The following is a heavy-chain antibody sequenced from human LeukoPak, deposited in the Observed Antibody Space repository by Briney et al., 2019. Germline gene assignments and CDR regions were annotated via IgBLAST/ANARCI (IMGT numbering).Heavy chain of an antibody. CDR3: ARGSDQGGLFDY. J-gene: IGHJ4*02. CDR2: INHSGST. CDR1: GGSFSGYY. Sequence: SSETLSLTCAVYGGSFSGYYWSWIRQPPGKGLEWIGEINHSGSTNYNPSLKSRVTISVDTSKNQFSLKLSSVTAADTAVYYCARGSDQGGLFDYWGQGTLVTVSS. V-gene: IGHV4-34*01. D-gene: IGHD1-26*01.